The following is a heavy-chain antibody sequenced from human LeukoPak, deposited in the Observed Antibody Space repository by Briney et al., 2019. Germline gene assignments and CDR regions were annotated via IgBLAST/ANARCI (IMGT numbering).Heavy chain of an antibody. V-gene: IGHV1-69*13. J-gene: IGHJ4*02. CDR3: ARDRMYDTAMVIGH. CDR1: GGTFSSYA. Sequence: GASVKVSCKASGGTFSSYAISWVRQAPGQGLEWMGGIIPIFGTANYAQKFQGRVTITADESTSTAYMELSSLRSEDTAVYYCARDRMYDTAMVIGHWGQGTLVTVSS. D-gene: IGHD5-18*01. CDR2: IIPIFGTA.